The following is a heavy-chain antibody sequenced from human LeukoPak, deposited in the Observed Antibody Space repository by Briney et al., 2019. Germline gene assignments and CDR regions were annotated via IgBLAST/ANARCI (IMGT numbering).Heavy chain of an antibody. CDR1: GFTFSSTG. CDR2: ISYDGSNK. D-gene: IGHD1-26*01. J-gene: IGHJ4*02. Sequence: GGSLRLSCAASGFTFSSTGMHWVRQAPGKGLEWVAVISYDGSNKYYADSVKGRFTISRDNSKNTLYLQMNSLRAEDTAVYYCAKKAVGATGGNYFDYWGQGTLVTVSS. CDR3: AKKAVGATGGNYFDY. V-gene: IGHV3-30*18.